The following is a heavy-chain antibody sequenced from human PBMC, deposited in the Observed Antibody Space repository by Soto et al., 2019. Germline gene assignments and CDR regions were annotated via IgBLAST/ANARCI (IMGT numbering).Heavy chain of an antibody. CDR2: INPNSGGT. CDR1: GYTFTGYY. D-gene: IGHD2-21*02. CDR3: ARVIAYCGGDGYSLCDY. J-gene: IGHJ4*02. V-gene: IGHV1-2*02. Sequence: QVQLVQSGAEVKKPGASVKVSCKASGYTFTGYYMHWVLQAPGQGPEWMGWINPNSGGTNYAQKFQGKATMTRDRSNRPAYMALSSLRSDDRAVYYCARVIAYCGGDGYSLCDYWGQGTMVTVSS.